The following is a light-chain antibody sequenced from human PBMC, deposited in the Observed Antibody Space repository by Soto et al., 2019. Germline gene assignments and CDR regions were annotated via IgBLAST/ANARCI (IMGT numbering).Light chain of an antibody. CDR3: QQYNNWPLT. CDR2: GPS. J-gene: IGKJ4*01. V-gene: IGKV3-15*01. Sequence: EIVMTQSPATLSVSPGERATLSCRASQSISSNFAWYQQKPGQAPRLLIYGPSTRATGIPARFSGSGSGTEVTLTISGLQSEDFAVYYCQQYNNWPLTFGGGTKVEIK. CDR1: QSISSN.